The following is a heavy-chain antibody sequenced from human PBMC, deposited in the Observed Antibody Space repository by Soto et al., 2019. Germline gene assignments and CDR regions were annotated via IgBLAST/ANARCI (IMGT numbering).Heavy chain of an antibody. J-gene: IGHJ5*02. CDR1: GFTVSSKY. CDR3: ARELPPDL. D-gene: IGHD2-15*01. CDR2: IWSAGLT. V-gene: IGHV3-53*01. Sequence: VGSQRLSCAGSGFTVSSKYMNWVRQAPGKGLEWVSIIWSAGLTYYADSVRGRFTISRDISKNILFLQMNNLRAEDSAIYYCARELPPDLWGQGTLVTVSS.